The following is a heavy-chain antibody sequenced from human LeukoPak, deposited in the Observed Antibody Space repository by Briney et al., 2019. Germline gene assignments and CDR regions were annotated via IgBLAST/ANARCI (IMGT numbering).Heavy chain of an antibody. V-gene: IGHV3-64*01. CDR3: ARGGYYDSSGSFDY. J-gene: IGHJ4*02. CDR2: ISTNGGST. Sequence: GGSLRLSCAASGFTFSNYAMYWVRQAPGTGLEYVSAISTNGGSTDYANSVKGRFTISRDNSDNRVFLQMGTLRAEDMAVYYCARGGYYDSSGSFDYWGQGILVTVSS. CDR1: GFTFSNYA. D-gene: IGHD3-22*01.